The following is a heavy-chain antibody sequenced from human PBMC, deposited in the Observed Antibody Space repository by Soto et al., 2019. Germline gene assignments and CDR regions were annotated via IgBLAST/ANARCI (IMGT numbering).Heavy chain of an antibody. Sequence: GGSLRLSCAASGFTFSSYAMHWVRQAPGKGLEWVAVISYDGSNKYYADSVKGRFTISRDNSKNTLYLQMNSLRAEDTAVYYCARDIRVTMIHPGDYWGQGTLVTVSS. CDR2: ISYDGSNK. CDR3: ARDIRVTMIHPGDY. J-gene: IGHJ4*02. CDR1: GFTFSSYA. D-gene: IGHD3-22*01. V-gene: IGHV3-30-3*01.